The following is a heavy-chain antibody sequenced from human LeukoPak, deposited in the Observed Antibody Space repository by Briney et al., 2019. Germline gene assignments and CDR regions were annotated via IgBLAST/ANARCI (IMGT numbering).Heavy chain of an antibody. CDR3: AIGYGSGRDY. CDR2: IYTSGST. J-gene: IGHJ4*02. V-gene: IGHV4-4*07. D-gene: IGHD3-10*01. Sequence: SETLSLTCTVSGGSISSYYWSWMRQPGGKGLEWIGRIYTSGSTNYNPSLKSRVTMSVDTSKNQFSLKLSSVTGPDTVVRYCAIGYGSGRDYWGQGPLVPVSS. CDR1: GGSISSYY.